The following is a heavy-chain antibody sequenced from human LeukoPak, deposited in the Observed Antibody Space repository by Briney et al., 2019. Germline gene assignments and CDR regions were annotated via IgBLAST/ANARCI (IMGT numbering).Heavy chain of an antibody. J-gene: IGHJ4*02. CDR3: AKSHYYGSGSIDY. Sequence: GGSLRLSCAASGFTFSSYAMSWVRQAPGKGLAWISTVSASGDSTSYADSVKGRFTISRDNSKNALYLQVNSLRADDAALYYCAKSHYYGSGSIDYWGQGTLVTVSS. V-gene: IGHV3-23*01. D-gene: IGHD3-10*01. CDR1: GFTFSSYA. CDR2: VSASGDST.